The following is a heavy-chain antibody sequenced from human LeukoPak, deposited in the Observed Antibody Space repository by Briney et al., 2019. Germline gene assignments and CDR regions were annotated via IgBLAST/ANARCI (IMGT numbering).Heavy chain of an antibody. CDR1: GFTFSSYS. CDR3: ARDKDDILTGYYNPTRSLSY. Sequence: GGSLRLSCAASGFTFSSYSMNWVRQAPGKGLEWVSYISSSSSTIYYADSVKGRFTISRDNAKNSLYLQMNSLRAEDTAVYYCARDKDDILTGYYNPTRSLSYWGQGTLVTVSS. J-gene: IGHJ4*02. D-gene: IGHD3-9*01. V-gene: IGHV3-48*01. CDR2: ISSSSSTI.